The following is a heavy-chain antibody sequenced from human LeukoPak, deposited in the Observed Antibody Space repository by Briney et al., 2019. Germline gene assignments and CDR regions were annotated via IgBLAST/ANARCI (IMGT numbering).Heavy chain of an antibody. D-gene: IGHD5-18*01. V-gene: IGHV1-69*13. Sequence: ASVKVSCKASGGTFSSYAISWVRQAPGQGLEWMGGIIPIFGTANYAQKFQGRVTITADESTSTAYMELSSLRSEDTAVYYCARGRVSLDSYGHDDAFDIWGQGTMVTVSS. CDR1: GGTFSSYA. J-gene: IGHJ3*02. CDR3: ARGRVSLDSYGHDDAFDI. CDR2: IIPIFGTA.